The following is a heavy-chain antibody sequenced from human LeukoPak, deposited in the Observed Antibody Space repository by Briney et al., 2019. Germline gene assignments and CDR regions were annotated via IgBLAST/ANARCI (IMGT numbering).Heavy chain of an antibody. Sequence: ASVKVSCKASGYTFTSYGISWVRQAPGQGLEWMEWISAYNGNTNYAQKLQGRVTMTTDTSTSTAYMELRSLRSDDTAVYYCARDSDPYGSGPRRHYYYGMDVWGQGTTVTVSS. CDR2: ISAYNGNT. CDR3: ARDSDPYGSGPRRHYYYGMDV. V-gene: IGHV1-18*01. J-gene: IGHJ6*02. CDR1: GYTFTSYG. D-gene: IGHD3-10*01.